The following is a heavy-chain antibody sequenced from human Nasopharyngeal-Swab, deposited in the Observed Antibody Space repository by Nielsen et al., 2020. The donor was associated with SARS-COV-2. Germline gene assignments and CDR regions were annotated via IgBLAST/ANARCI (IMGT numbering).Heavy chain of an antibody. V-gene: IGHV3-7*03. J-gene: IGHJ4*02. CDR3: ARAPYYYGSGTMRTVYYFDY. D-gene: IGHD3-10*01. Sequence: GGSLRLSCAASGFSFRSYWVSWFRQAPGKGLEWVANIKQDGSEKYYVDSVKGRITISRDNAKNSLYLQMNSLRAEDTAVYYCARAPYYYGSGTMRTVYYFDYWGQGTLVTVSS. CDR2: IKQDGSEK. CDR1: GFSFRSYW.